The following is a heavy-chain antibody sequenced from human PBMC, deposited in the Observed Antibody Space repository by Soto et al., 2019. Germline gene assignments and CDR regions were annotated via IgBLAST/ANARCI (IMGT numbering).Heavy chain of an antibody. D-gene: IGHD1-1*01. Sequence: QVHLVQSGAEVKKPGASVKVSCKASGYTFTSYGITWVRQAPGQGLEWMGWISAHNGNTDYAQKRQGRVIGTRATSTSTAYMELRSLRSDDTAVYYCARGRYGDYWGQGALVTVSS. CDR2: ISAHNGNT. CDR3: ARGRYGDY. CDR1: GYTFTSYG. J-gene: IGHJ4*02. V-gene: IGHV1-18*01.